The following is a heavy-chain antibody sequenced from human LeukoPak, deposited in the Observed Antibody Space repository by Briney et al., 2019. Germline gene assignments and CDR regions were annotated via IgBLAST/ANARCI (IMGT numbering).Heavy chain of an antibody. CDR2: ISTTSTHM. Sequence: PGGSLRLSCAASGFTFSDCSMNWVRQAPGKGLEWVSSISTTSTHMYYADSVKGRFTISRDNAKNSLYLQMNSLRAEDTAVYYCARGGIYSEGFDYWGQGTLVTVSS. V-gene: IGHV3-21*01. CDR3: ARGGIYSEGFDY. D-gene: IGHD3-16*01. J-gene: IGHJ4*02. CDR1: GFTFSDCS.